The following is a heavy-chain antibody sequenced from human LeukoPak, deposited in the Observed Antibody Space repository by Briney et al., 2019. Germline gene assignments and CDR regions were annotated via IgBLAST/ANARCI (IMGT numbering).Heavy chain of an antibody. V-gene: IGHV3-30*02. J-gene: IGHJ4*02. CDR1: GFTLSSYG. D-gene: IGHD3-22*01. CDR2: IRYDGSNK. Sequence: PGGSLRLSCAPPGFTLSSYGMHRVRPAPGKGLEWVAFIRYDGSNKYNADSVKGRFTISRDNSKNTLYLQMNRLRAEDTAVYYCAKLLYYYDSSQPYWGQGTLVTVSS. CDR3: AKLLYYYDSSQPY.